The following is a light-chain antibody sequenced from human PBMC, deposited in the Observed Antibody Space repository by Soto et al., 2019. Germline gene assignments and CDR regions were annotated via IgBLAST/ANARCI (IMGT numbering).Light chain of an antibody. V-gene: IGKV1-39*01. CDR2: AAS. J-gene: IGKJ5*01. Sequence: IRMPQSPSTLSASVGDRATISCRASESIGRWLAWYQQKPGKAPNLLIYAASSLRSGVPSKFSDSGSGTDFTITIRSLQPEDAATYYCQQSYNTPSFGQGTRLEIK. CDR1: ESIGRW. CDR3: QQSYNTPS.